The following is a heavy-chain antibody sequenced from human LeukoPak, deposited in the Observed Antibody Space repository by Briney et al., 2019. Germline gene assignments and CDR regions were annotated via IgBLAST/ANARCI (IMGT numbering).Heavy chain of an antibody. CDR2: IYHTGST. CDR3: AKRADSLWDS. J-gene: IGHJ4*02. D-gene: IGHD2-15*01. CDR1: GGSISTNNW. Sequence: SETLSLTCAVSGGSISTNNWWSWVRQPPGKGLGWIGEIYHTGSTNYSPSLRSRVTMSLDKSNNPFSLNLNPVTAADTAVYYSAKRADSLWDSWGPGTLVTVSS. V-gene: IGHV4-4*02.